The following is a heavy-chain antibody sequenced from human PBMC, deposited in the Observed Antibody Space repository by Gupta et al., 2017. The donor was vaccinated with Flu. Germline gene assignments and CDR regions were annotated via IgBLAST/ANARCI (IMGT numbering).Heavy chain of an antibody. CDR2: ISGSGATT. D-gene: IGHD6-13*01. CDR3: AKGAYQNPGPAAWYFSYSLD. V-gene: IGHV3-23*01. J-gene: IGHJ4*02. CDR1: VFTFSNYA. Sequence: EVQLLESGGGLVQPGGSLRLSCAVSVFTFSNYAMNWFRQAPVKGLEWVSAISGSGATTFYADAVKGRFTISKDNSKNTFYLQMNNLRADDTAVYYWAKGAYQNPGPAAWYFSYSLDWGQGTLVTVSS.